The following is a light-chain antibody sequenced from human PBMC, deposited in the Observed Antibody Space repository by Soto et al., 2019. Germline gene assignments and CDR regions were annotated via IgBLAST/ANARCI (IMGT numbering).Light chain of an antibody. CDR1: SSDVGGYNS. CDR3: LSYTSSTTYV. Sequence: QSVLTQPASVSGSPGQSITISCTGTSSDVGGYNSVSWYQQPPGKAPKLVIFDVSNRPSGVSNRFSGSKSGNTASLTISGLQPEDEADYYCLSYTSSTTYVFGTGTQLT. V-gene: IGLV2-14*01. J-gene: IGLJ1*01. CDR2: DVS.